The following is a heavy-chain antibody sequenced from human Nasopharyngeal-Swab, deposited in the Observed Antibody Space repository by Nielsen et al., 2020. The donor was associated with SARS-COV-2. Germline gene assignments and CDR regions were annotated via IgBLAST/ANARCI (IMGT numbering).Heavy chain of an antibody. D-gene: IGHD4-17*01. CDR2: TYYRSKWYN. CDR3: ARARGAYGDYYYYYYTDV. Sequence: SQTPSLPRALSGGSVSSSSAAWDWVRPAPPGGLEVLGRTYYRSKWYNDYAVSVKSRITINPDTSKNQFSLHLNSVTPEDTAVYYCARARGAYGDYYYYYYTDVWGKGTTVTVSS. J-gene: IGHJ6*03. CDR1: GGSVSSSSAA. V-gene: IGHV6-1*01.